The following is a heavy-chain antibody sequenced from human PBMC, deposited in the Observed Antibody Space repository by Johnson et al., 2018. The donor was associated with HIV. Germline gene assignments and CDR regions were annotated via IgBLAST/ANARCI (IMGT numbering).Heavy chain of an antibody. CDR1: GFTFSNYW. D-gene: IGHD6-6*01. V-gene: IGHV3-7*01. CDR2: IKQDGSEK. CDR3: ARERAPVYSSSSTPFDALDI. Sequence: VQLVESGGGLIQPGGSLRLSCAASGFTFSNYWMSWVRQAPGKGLEWVANIKQDGSEKYYVDSVKGRFTISRDNAKNSLSLQVNSLRADDTAVYYCARERAPVYSSSSTPFDALDIWGQGTVGSVSS. J-gene: IGHJ3*02.